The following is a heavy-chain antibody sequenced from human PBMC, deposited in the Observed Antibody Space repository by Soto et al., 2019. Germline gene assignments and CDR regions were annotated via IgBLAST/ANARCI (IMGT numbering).Heavy chain of an antibody. D-gene: IGHD3-10*01. CDR1: DGSISNYY. CDR2: IYYSGST. Sequence: QVQLQESGPGLVKPSETLSLTCTVSDGSISNYYWHWIRQPPGKGLEWIGYIYYSGSTDYNPSLKSRVTISVDTSKNQFSLKLTSVTAADTAVYYCARNPSSGGVYCMEVWGQGTTVTVSS. V-gene: IGHV4-59*01. J-gene: IGHJ6*02. CDR3: ARNPSSGGVYCMEV.